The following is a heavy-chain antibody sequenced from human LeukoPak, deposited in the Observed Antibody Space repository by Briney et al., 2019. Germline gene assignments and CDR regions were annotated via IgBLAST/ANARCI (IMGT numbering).Heavy chain of an antibody. D-gene: IGHD1-26*01. V-gene: IGHV4-4*07. CDR1: SDSISSYF. J-gene: IGHJ4*02. Sequence: SETLSLTCAVSSDSISSYFWSWIRQPAGEGLEWIGRIYISGLTNYNSSLKSRLTMSLDTSKNQLSLNLRSVTAADTAVYYCARESGSSRYFDYWGQGTLVTVSS. CDR3: ARESGSSRYFDY. CDR2: IYISGLT.